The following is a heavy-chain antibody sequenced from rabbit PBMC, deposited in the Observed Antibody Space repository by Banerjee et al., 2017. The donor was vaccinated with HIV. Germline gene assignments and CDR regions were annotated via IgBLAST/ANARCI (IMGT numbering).Heavy chain of an antibody. CDR2: TYAGSNRNT. CDR1: GFSFSSNYY. V-gene: IGHV1S40*01. D-gene: IGHD4-1*01. CDR3: ARDLAGVIGWNFNL. J-gene: IGHJ4*01. Sequence: QSLEESGGGLVKPGASLTLTCTASGFSFSSNYYMCWVRQAPGKGLEWIACTYAGSNRNTYYASWAKGRFTISKTSSTTVTLQMTSLTAADTATYFCARDLAGVIGWNFNLWGQGTLVTVS.